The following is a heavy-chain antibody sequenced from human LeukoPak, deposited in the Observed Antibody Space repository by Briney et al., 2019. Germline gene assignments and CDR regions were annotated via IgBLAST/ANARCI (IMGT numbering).Heavy chain of an antibody. CDR3: ARITDFWSGPTLDV. Sequence: SVKVSCKASGGTFSSYAISWVRQAPGQGLEWMGGIIPIFGTANYAQKFQGRVTITADESTSTAYMELSSLRSEDTAVYYCARITDFWSGPTLDVWGQGTTVTVSS. V-gene: IGHV1-69*13. CDR1: GGTFSSYA. J-gene: IGHJ6*02. D-gene: IGHD3-3*01. CDR2: IIPIFGTA.